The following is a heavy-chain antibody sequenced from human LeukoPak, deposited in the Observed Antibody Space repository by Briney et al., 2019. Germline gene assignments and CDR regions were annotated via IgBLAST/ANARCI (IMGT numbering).Heavy chain of an antibody. J-gene: IGHJ4*02. V-gene: IGHV4-39*07. CDR2: VYYSGST. CDR1: GGSVSITSYF. Sequence: SETLSLTCKVSGGSVSITSYFWGWIRQLPGKGLEWIGSVYYSGSTSYNPSLKSRVTISVDTSQNQFYLKLSSVTAADTAVYYCARDGYSGSDALWGQGTLVTVSS. D-gene: IGHD5-12*01. CDR3: ARDGYSGSDAL.